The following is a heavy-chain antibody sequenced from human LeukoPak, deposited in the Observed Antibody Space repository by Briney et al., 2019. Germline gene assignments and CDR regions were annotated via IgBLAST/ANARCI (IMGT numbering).Heavy chain of an antibody. CDR1: GFTFSSYW. Sequence: GGSLRLSCAASGFTFSSYWMSWVRQAPGKGLEWVANIKQDGSEKYYVDSVKGRFTISRDNAKNSLYLQMNSLRAEDTAVYYCARGESYGSGSYAPNYYYYYMDVWGKGTTVTVSS. CDR3: ARGESYGSGSYAPNYYYYYMDV. CDR2: IKQDGSEK. V-gene: IGHV3-7*01. D-gene: IGHD3-10*01. J-gene: IGHJ6*03.